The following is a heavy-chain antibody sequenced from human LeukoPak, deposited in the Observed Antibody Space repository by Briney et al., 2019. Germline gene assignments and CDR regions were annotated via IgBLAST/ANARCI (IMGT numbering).Heavy chain of an antibody. CDR2: IYWDDDK. V-gene: IGHV2-5*08. CDR1: GGSISSYYW. D-gene: IGHD2/OR15-2a*01. CDR3: AHRALWPSKGAFDI. Sequence: TLSLTCTVSGGSISSYYWSWIRQPPGKALEWLALIYWDDDKRYSPSLKSRLTITKDTSKNQVVLTMTNMDPVDTATYYCAHRALWPSKGAFDIWGQGTMVTVSS. J-gene: IGHJ3*02.